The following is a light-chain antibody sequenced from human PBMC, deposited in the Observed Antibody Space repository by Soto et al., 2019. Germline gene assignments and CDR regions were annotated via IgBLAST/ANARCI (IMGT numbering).Light chain of an antibody. V-gene: IGLV8-61*01. CDR2: STN. Sequence: QTVVTQEPSFSVSPGGTVTLTCGLRSGSVSTSHFASWYQQTPGQAPRTLIYSTNTRSSGVPDRFSGSIFGNKAALTITGAQADDESDYFCCSYAGGYTYLFGTGTKLTVL. CDR3: CSYAGGYTYL. CDR1: SGSVSTSHF. J-gene: IGLJ1*01.